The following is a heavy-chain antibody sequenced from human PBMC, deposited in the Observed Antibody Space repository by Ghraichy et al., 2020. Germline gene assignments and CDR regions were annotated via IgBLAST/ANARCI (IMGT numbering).Heavy chain of an antibody. D-gene: IGHD5-12*01. V-gene: IGHV3-13*01. CDR3: ARARGLRLFDY. Sequence: GGSLRLSCAASGFTFSSYDMHWVRQATGKGLEWVSAIGTAGDTYYPGSVKGRFTISRENAKNSLYLQMNSLKAGDTAVYYCARARGLRLFDYWGQGTLVTVSS. CDR1: GFTFSSYD. CDR2: IGTAGDT. J-gene: IGHJ4*02.